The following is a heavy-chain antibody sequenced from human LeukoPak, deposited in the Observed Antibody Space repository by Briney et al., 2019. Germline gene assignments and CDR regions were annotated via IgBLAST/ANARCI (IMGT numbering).Heavy chain of an antibody. D-gene: IGHD3-22*01. CDR1: GFTFSSYA. J-gene: IGHJ4*02. CDR3: ARIGYYPSDFDH. CDR2: ISYDGSNK. Sequence: GGSLRLSCAASGFTFSSYAMHWVRQAPGKGLEWVAVISYDGSNKYYADSVKGRFTISRDNSKNTLYLQMNSLRAEDTAVYYCARIGYYPSDFDHWGQGTLVTVSS. V-gene: IGHV3-30*01.